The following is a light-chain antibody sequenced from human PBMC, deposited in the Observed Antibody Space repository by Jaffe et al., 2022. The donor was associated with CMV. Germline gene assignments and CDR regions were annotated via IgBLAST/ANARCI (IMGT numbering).Light chain of an antibody. J-gene: IGLJ2*01. Sequence: SFELIQPPSVSVSPGQTASITCSGDKLGNKFTFWYQQRPGQSPVLLIYQDTMRPSGIPERFSGSNSGNTATLTISGTQAMDEAVYYCQAWDSSTEGVVFAGGTKLTVL. CDR3: QAWDSSTEGVV. V-gene: IGLV3-1*01. CDR2: QDT. CDR1: KLGNKF.